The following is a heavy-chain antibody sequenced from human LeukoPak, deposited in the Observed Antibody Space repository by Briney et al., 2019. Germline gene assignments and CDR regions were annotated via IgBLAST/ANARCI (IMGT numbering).Heavy chain of an antibody. V-gene: IGHV3-21*01. Sequence: GGSLRLSCAASGSTFSSYNMNWVRQAPGKGLECVSSITSSSSYIYYADSVKGRFTISRDNTKNSLYLQMNSLRAEDTAVYYCARGAVSYSSGWYANWYLDLWGRGTLVTVSS. D-gene: IGHD6-19*01. CDR3: ARGAVSYSSGWYANWYLDL. J-gene: IGHJ2*01. CDR2: ITSSSSYI. CDR1: GSTFSSYN.